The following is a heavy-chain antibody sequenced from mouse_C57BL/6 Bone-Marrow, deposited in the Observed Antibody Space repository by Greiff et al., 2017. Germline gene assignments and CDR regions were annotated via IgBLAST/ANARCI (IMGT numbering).Heavy chain of an antibody. CDR2: IYPGHGDT. Sequence: QVQLQQSGAELVRPGASVKMSCKASGYTFNGYNMHWVKQTPEQGLEWIGAIYPGHGDTTYNQKFKGKATLTVDKSSSTAYMQLSSLTSEDSAVYFCARALAYWGQGTLVTVSA. J-gene: IGHJ3*01. CDR3: ARALAY. CDR1: GYTFNGYN. V-gene: IGHV1-12*01.